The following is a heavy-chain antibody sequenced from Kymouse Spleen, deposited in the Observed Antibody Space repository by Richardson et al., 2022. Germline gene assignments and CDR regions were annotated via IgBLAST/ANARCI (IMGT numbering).Heavy chain of an antibody. J-gene: IGHJ3*02. Sequence: QVQLVESGGGVVQPGRSLRLSCAASGFTFSSYGMHWVRQAPGKGLEWVAVISYDGSNKYYADSVKGRFTISRDNSKNTLYLQMNSLRAEDTAVYYCAKEGGLELLYDAFDIWGQGTMVTVSS. CDR1: GFTFSSYG. D-gene: IGHD1-7*01. CDR3: AKEGGLELLYDAFDI. CDR2: ISYDGSNK. V-gene: IGHV3-30*18.